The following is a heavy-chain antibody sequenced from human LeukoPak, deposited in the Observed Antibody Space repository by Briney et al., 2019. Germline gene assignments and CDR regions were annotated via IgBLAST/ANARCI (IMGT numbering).Heavy chain of an antibody. V-gene: IGHV3-30*18. J-gene: IGHJ4*02. CDR1: GFTFSSYG. CDR3: AKDTRYSGYGYFDY. CDR2: ISYDGSNK. Sequence: QPGGSLRLSCAASGFTFSSYGMHWVRQAPGKGLEWVAVISYDGSNKYYADSVKGRFTISRDNSKNTLYLQMNSLRAEDTAVYYCAKDTRYSGYGYFDYWGQGTLVTVSS. D-gene: IGHD5-12*01.